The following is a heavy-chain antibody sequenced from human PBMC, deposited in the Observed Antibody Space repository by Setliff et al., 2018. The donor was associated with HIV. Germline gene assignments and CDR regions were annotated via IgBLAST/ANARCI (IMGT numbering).Heavy chain of an antibody. J-gene: IGHJ6*03. V-gene: IGHV6-1*01. CDR1: GDSVSSNTAA. CDR2: TYYRSKWSN. Sequence: SQTLSLTCAISGDSVSSNTAAWNWIRQSPSRGLEWQGRTYYRSKWSNDYAVSVKSRITINPDTSKNQFPLQLNSVTPEDTAVYFCARGGDWDYNYYMDVWDKGTTVTVSS. CDR3: ARGGDWDYNYYMDV. D-gene: IGHD3-16*01.